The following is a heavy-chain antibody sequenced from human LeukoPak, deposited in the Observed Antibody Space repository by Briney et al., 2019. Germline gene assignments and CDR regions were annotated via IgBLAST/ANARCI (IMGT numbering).Heavy chain of an antibody. V-gene: IGHV4-59*01. Sequence: SETLSLTCTVSGGSISSYYWSWIRQPPGKGLEWIGYIYYSGSTNYNPSLKSRVTISVDTSKNQFSLKLSSVTAADTAVYHCARGGITGTISSWFDPWGQGTLVTVSS. CDR1: GGSISSYY. J-gene: IGHJ5*02. CDR3: ARGGITGTISSWFDP. CDR2: IYYSGST. D-gene: IGHD1-20*01.